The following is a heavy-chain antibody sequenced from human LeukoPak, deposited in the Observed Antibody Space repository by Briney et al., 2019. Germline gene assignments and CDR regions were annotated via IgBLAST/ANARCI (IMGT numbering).Heavy chain of an antibody. CDR3: ARDKGRITMVRGVFDY. Sequence: PSETLSLTCAVYGGSFSGYYWSWIRQPPGKGLEWIGEINHSGSTNYNPSLKSRVTISVDTSKNQFPLKLSSVTAADTAAYYCARDKGRITMVRGVFDYWGQGTLVTVSS. CDR1: GGSFSGYY. J-gene: IGHJ4*02. D-gene: IGHD3-10*01. CDR2: INHSGST. V-gene: IGHV4-34*01.